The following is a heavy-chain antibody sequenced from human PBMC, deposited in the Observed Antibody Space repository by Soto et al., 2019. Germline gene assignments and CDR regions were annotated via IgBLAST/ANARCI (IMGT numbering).Heavy chain of an antibody. V-gene: IGHV4-38-2*01. CDR3: ARTHSGSYYSVFNY. CDR1: NFSISSGYY. J-gene: IGHJ4*02. Sequence: SETVSLTCGVSNFSISSGYYWGWIRQSPGKGLEWIASIYRSGTTSYNPSLKSRVTISVDPSKNQFSLMLTAVTAADTAVYYCARTHSGSYYSVFNYWGRGSLVTVSS. D-gene: IGHD1-26*01. CDR2: IYRSGTT.